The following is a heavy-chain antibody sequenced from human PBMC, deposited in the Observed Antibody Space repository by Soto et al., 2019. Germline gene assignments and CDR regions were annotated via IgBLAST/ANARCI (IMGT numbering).Heavy chain of an antibody. Sequence: LRLSCAASGFIVSSNYMTWVRQAPGKGLEWVSLLYSGGATHYAASVKGRFTISSHSSQNTLFLQMNSLRTEDTATYYCLRGRYGSQIHWGQGTLVTVSS. CDR2: LYSGGAT. CDR1: GFIVSSNY. J-gene: IGHJ4*02. D-gene: IGHD3-10*01. CDR3: LRGRYGSQIH. V-gene: IGHV3-53*04.